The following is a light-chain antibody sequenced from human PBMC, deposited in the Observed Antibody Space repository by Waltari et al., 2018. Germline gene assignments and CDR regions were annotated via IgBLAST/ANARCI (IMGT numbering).Light chain of an antibody. CDR3: QERSNWPGGA. CDR2: DAS. V-gene: IGKV3-11*01. J-gene: IGKJ4*01. CDR1: QSVRTY. Sequence: EIVLTQSPATLSLSPGERATTPCRASQSVRTYLAWYQHRPGQAPRLLIYDASNRATGVPARFSGSGSGTDFTLTISGLQPEDFAVYYCQERSNWPGGAFGGGTKVEIK.